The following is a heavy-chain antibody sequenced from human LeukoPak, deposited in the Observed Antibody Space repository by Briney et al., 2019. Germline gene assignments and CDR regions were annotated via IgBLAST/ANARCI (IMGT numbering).Heavy chain of an antibody. V-gene: IGHV3-48*03. CDR1: GFTFSSYE. D-gene: IGHD3-10*01. CDR3: AKLAKYFYGSETYYFFEH. J-gene: IGHJ4*02. CDR2: ISSSGSTI. Sequence: PGGSLRLSCAASGFTFSSYEMNWVRQAPGKGLEWASYISSSGSTIYYADSVKGRFTISRDNAKNSLYLQMNSLRVEDTAVYYCAKLAKYFYGSETYYFFEHWGQGTPVTASS.